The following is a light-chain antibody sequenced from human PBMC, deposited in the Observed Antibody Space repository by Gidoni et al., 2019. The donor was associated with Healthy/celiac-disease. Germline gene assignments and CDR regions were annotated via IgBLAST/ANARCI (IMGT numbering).Light chain of an antibody. Sequence: DIQLIQSPSFLSASVGDRVTITCRASQGISSYLAWYQQKPGKAPKLLIYAASTLQSGVPSRFSGSGSGTEFTLTISSLQPEDFATYYCQQLNSYPHTFGQGTKVEIK. V-gene: IGKV1-9*01. CDR1: QGISSY. CDR3: QQLNSYPHT. CDR2: AAS. J-gene: IGKJ1*01.